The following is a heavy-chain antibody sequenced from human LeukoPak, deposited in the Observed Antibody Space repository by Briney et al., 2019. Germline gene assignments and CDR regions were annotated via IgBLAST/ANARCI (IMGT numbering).Heavy chain of an antibody. D-gene: IGHD3-22*01. V-gene: IGHV3-30*02. J-gene: IGHJ4*02. CDR3: AKDEDDCIEN. CDR1: GITFSIYG. Sequence: GGSLRLSCVASGITFSIYGTHWVRQAPGKGLEWVAFISYDGRNQYYADFVKGRFTISRDNSRNTLFLQMNSLTTEDTAVYYCAKDEDDCIENWGQGSLVTVSS. CDR2: ISYDGRNQ.